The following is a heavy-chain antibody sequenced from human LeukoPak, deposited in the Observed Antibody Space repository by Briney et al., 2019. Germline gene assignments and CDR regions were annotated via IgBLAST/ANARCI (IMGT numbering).Heavy chain of an antibody. Sequence: PGGSLRPSCAASGFTFSSYAMHWVRQAPGKGLEWVAVISYDGSNKYYADSVKGRFTISRDNSKNTLYLQMNSLRAEDTAVYYCARAPQLAPFGELLDYWGQGTLVTVSS. J-gene: IGHJ4*02. CDR3: ARAPQLAPFGELLDY. V-gene: IGHV3-30-3*01. CDR2: ISYDGSNK. D-gene: IGHD3-10*01. CDR1: GFTFSSYA.